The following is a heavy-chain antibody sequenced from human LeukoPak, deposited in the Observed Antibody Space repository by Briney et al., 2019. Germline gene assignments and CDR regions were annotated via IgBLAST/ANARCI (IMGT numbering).Heavy chain of an antibody. Sequence: SQTLSLTCAISGDSVSSNSAAWNWIRQSPSRGLEWLGRTYYRSKWYNDYAVSVKSRITINPDTSKNQFSLQLNSVTPEDTAVYYCARGRYCSSTSCLSGFDYWGQGTLVTVSS. CDR3: ARGRYCSSTSCLSGFDY. CDR1: GDSVSSNSAA. V-gene: IGHV6-1*01. D-gene: IGHD2-2*01. CDR2: TYYRSKWYN. J-gene: IGHJ4*02.